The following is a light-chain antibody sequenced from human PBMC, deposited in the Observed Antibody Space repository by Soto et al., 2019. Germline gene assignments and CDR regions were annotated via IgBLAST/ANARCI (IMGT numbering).Light chain of an antibody. CDR3: SSFTRSSSYV. V-gene: IGLV2-14*01. CDR1: SSDVGGDNY. J-gene: IGLJ1*01. Sequence: QSVLTQPAAVSGSPGQTSTISCTGTSSDVGGDNYVSWDQQHPGKAPKLMIYEVGHRPSGVSTRFSGSKSGNTASLTISGLQAEDEADYYCSSFTRSSSYVFGTGTKVTVL. CDR2: EVG.